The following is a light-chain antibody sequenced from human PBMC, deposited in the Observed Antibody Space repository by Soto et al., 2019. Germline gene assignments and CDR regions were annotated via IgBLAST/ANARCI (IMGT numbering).Light chain of an antibody. CDR2: DAT. J-gene: IGLJ2*01. V-gene: IGLV2-11*01. CDR1: NSDVGGSDY. CDR3: CSYAGSYTYVV. Sequence: QSVLTQPRSVSGSPGQSVTISCTGTNSDVGGSDYVSWYQQHPGKAPKLMIYDATKRPSGVPDRFSGFKSGSTASLTISGLQAEDEADYYCCSYAGSYTYVVFGGGTQLTVL.